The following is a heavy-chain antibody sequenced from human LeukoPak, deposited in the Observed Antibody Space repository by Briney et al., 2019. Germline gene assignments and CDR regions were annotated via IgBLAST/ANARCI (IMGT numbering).Heavy chain of an antibody. V-gene: IGHV3-30*02. CDR3: TTKVIRGNSGDDYDD. J-gene: IGHJ4*02. D-gene: IGHD5-12*01. Sequence: GGSLTLSCAVSGVVFATYGMHWVRQAPGKGLEWVALIHPHGSDKLYWDSVKGRFTISRDDSKSTLYLQMNSLRPEDTAVYYCTTKVIRGNSGDDYDDWGQGTLVTVSS. CDR2: IHPHGSDK. CDR1: GVVFATYG.